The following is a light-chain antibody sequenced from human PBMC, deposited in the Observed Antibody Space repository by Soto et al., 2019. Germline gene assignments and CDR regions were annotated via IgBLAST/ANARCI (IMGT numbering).Light chain of an antibody. V-gene: IGKV3-20*01. CDR1: QSVSSSY. CDR3: QQYNNWPRT. Sequence: EIVLTQSPGTLSLSPGERATLSCRAGQSVSSSYLAWYQQKPGQTPRLLIYGASSRATGIPDRFSGSGSGTDFTLTISRLQSEDFAVYYCQQYNNWPRTFGQGTKVEIK. CDR2: GAS. J-gene: IGKJ1*01.